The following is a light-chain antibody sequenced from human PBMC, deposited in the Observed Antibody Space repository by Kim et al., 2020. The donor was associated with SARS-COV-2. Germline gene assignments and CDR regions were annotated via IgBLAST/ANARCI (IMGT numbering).Light chain of an antibody. Sequence: APGKTARITCGGNDMARKSVYWYQQKPGQAPVLVIYKDSDRPSGIPERFSGSNSGKTATLTISRVEAGDEADYYCQAGDSSSDYRVFGGGTKLTVL. J-gene: IGLJ3*02. V-gene: IGLV3-21*04. CDR2: KDS. CDR1: DMARKS. CDR3: QAGDSSSDYRV.